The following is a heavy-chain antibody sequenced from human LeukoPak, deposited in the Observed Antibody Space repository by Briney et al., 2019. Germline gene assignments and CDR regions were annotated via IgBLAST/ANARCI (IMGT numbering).Heavy chain of an antibody. CDR1: GYIFTGYY. Sequence: SVKVSCKASGYIFTGYYIHWVRQAPGQGLEWMGGIIPIFGTANYAQKFQGRVTITADESTSTAYMELSSLRSEDTAVYYCASDAVRGVTAVYYYMDVWGKGTTVTISS. J-gene: IGHJ6*03. CDR3: ASDAVRGVTAVYYYMDV. V-gene: IGHV1-69*13. CDR2: IIPIFGTA. D-gene: IGHD3-10*01.